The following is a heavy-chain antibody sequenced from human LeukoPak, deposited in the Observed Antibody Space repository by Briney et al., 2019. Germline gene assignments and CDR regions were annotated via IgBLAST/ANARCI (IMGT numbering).Heavy chain of an antibody. V-gene: IGHV1-18*01. CDR1: GYTFTSYG. D-gene: IGHD2-2*02. CDR3: ARDTPMDCSSTSCYNDY. Sequence: ASVKVSCKASGYTFTSYGISWVRQAPGQGLEWMGWISAYNGNTNYAQKLQGRVTMTTDTSTSTAYMELRSLRSDDTAVYYCARDTPMDCSSTSCYNDYWGQGTLVTVSS. CDR2: ISAYNGNT. J-gene: IGHJ4*02.